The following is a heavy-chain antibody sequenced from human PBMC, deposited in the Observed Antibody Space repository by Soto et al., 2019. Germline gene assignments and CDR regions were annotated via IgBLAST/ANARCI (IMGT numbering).Heavy chain of an antibody. CDR2: IHPGDSDT. Sequence: GESLKISCKGSGYTFTSYWVGWVRQMPGKGLELMGIIHPGDSDTIYSPSFQGQVTISVDKSISTAYLQWSSLKASDTAMYYCARRDNYYGMDVWGQGTTVTVSS. V-gene: IGHV5-51*01. J-gene: IGHJ6*02. CDR1: GYTFTSYW. CDR3: ARRDNYYGMDV.